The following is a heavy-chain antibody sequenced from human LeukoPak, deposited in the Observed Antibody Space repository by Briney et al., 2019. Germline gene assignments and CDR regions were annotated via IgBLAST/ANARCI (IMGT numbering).Heavy chain of an antibody. D-gene: IGHD2-21*02. CDR1: GFTFSSYG. CDR2: IRYDGSNK. Sequence: GGTLRLSCAASGFTFSSYGMHWVRQAPGKGLEWVAFIRYDGSNKYYADSVKGRFTISRDNSKNTLYLQMNSLRAEDTAVYYCAKDLGDLNFYYFDYWGQGTLVTVSS. V-gene: IGHV3-30*02. J-gene: IGHJ4*02. CDR3: AKDLGDLNFYYFDY.